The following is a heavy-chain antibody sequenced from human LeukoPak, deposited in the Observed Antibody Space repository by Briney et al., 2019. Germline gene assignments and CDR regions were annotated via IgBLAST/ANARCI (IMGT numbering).Heavy chain of an antibody. Sequence: GASVKVSCEASGGTFSSYAISWVRQAPGQGLEWMGGIIPIFGTANYAQKFQGRVTITADESTSTAYMELSSLRSEDTAVYYCARVGSLRGSDYYYGMDVWGKGTTVTVSS. V-gene: IGHV1-69*13. CDR3: ARVGSLRGSDYYYGMDV. J-gene: IGHJ6*04. CDR2: IIPIFGTA. CDR1: GGTFSSYA. D-gene: IGHD3-10*01.